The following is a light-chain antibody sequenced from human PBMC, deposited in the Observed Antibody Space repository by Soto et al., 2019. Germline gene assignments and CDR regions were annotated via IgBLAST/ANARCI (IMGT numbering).Light chain of an antibody. CDR3: QQYYSYPLT. CDR2: AAS. J-gene: IGKJ4*01. CDR1: QGINSY. Sequence: AIRMTQSPSSFSASTGDRVTITSRASQGINSYLAWYQQKPGKAPKLLIYAASTLQSGVPSRFSGSGSGTDFTLTISCLQSEDFATYYCQQYYSYPLTFGGGTKVEIK. V-gene: IGKV1-8*01.